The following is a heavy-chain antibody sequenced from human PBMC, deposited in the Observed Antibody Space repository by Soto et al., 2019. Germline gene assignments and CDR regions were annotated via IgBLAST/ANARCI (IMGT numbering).Heavy chain of an antibody. CDR1: GGSISSYY. CDR3: ARGELVYDILTGGVTIFDY. J-gene: IGHJ4*02. Sequence: SETLSLTCTVSGGSISSYYWSWIRQPPGKGLEWIGYIYYSGSTNYNPSLKSRVTISVDTSKNQFSLKLSSVTAADTAVYYCARGELVYDILTGGVTIFDYWGQGTLVTVSS. V-gene: IGHV4-59*01. D-gene: IGHD3-9*01. CDR2: IYYSGST.